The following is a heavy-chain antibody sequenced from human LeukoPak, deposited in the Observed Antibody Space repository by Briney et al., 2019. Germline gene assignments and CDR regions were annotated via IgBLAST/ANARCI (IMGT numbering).Heavy chain of an antibody. CDR2: IYYSGST. J-gene: IGHJ6*02. CDR3: ARTSAVAVAGTVAGRYYYYGMDV. V-gene: IGHV4-59*08. CDR1: GGSISSYY. Sequence: SETLSLTCTVSGGSISSYYWSWIRQPPGKGLEWIGYIYYSGSTNYNPSLKSRVTISVDTSKNQFSLKLSSVTAADTAVYYCARTSAVAVAGTVAGRYYYYGMDVWGQGTTVTVSS. D-gene: IGHD6-19*01.